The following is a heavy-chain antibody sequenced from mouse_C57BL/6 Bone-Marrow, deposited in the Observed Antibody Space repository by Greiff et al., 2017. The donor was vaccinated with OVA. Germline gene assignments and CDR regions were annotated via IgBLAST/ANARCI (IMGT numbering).Heavy chain of an antibody. CDR2: IAPSDSYI. D-gene: IGHD1-1*01. V-gene: IGHV1-59*01. CDR3: AHYGSRLYLHY. J-gene: IGHJ2*02. Sequence: VQPPQSGAELVRPGTSVKLSCQASGYTFTNYWMHWVKQRPGQGPEWIGVIAPSDSYINYNQKFKGRATLTVDTSSSTAYMHLSSLTSEDSAVYYCAHYGSRLYLHYWGQGTSLTVSS. CDR1: GYTFTNYW.